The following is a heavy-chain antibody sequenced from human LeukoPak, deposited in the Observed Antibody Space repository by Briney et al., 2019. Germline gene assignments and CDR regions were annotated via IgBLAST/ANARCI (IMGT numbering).Heavy chain of an antibody. J-gene: IGHJ4*02. V-gene: IGHV3-74*01. CDR1: GFTFRTYW. D-gene: IGHD6-6*01. Sequence: GGSLRLSCAASGFTFRTYWVHWVRQAPGKGLVWVSRINTDGRTTNYADSVKGRFSISRDNSKDTLYLQMNSLRAEDTAVYYCAKGSSRPEPFDYWGQGTLVTVSS. CDR3: AKGSSRPEPFDY. CDR2: INTDGRTT.